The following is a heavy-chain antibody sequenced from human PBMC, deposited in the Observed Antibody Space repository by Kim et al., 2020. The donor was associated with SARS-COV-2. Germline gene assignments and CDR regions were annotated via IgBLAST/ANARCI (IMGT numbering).Heavy chain of an antibody. D-gene: IGHD3-10*01. CDR1: GFPFSTYP. CDR3: AKVLSVTQYYWYGMDV. V-gene: IGHV3-23*01. J-gene: IGHJ6*02. CDR2: ISGDGRDT. Sequence: GGSLRLSCAASGFPFSTYPMIWVRQAPGKGLDSISSISGDGRDTYYTDSVRGRFTISRDNSKNTVYLQLSSLRVEDTALYYCAKVLSVTQYYWYGMDVWGQGTTVTVS.